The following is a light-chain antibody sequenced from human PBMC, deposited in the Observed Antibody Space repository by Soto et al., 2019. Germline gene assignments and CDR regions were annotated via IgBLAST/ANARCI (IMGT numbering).Light chain of an antibody. J-gene: IGKJ1*01. CDR1: QSVRNN. V-gene: IGKV3-15*01. CDR2: DAS. Sequence: EIVMTQSPVTLSVSQGERATLSCRASQSVRNNLAWYQQTSGQPPRLLIYDASARASGIPARFSGSGSGTEFTLTISSLQSEDFALYFGLQYHSIPRTFGQGTRVEVK. CDR3: LQYHSIPRT.